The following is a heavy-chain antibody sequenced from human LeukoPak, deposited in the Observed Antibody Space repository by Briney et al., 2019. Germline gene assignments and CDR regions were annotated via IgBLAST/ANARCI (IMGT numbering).Heavy chain of an antibody. J-gene: IGHJ4*02. D-gene: IGHD2-15*01. CDR1: GFTFDDYA. CDR2: ISWDGSNT. CDR3: EKDVDEVARGIDY. V-gene: IGHV3-43D*03. Sequence: GGSLRLSCAASGFTFDDYAMHWVRQAPGNGLEWVSSISWDGSNTYYADSVKGRFTISRDNSKKSLYLQMNSLRPEDTALYYCEKDVDEVARGIDYWGQGTLVIVSS.